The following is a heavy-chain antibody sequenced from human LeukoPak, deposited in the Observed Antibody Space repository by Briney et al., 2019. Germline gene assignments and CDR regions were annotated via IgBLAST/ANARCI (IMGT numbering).Heavy chain of an antibody. CDR2: IYPGGSET. Sequence: GESLKISCKGLGYSFSSYWNAWVRQRPGKGLEWMGIIYPGGSETRYDPSFQGQGTISADMSTSTAYLQWSSLRASDTAMYYCARASRDGYNQNFDHWGQGTLVTVSS. CDR3: ARASRDGYNQNFDH. V-gene: IGHV5-51*01. J-gene: IGHJ4*02. D-gene: IGHD5-24*01. CDR1: GYSFSSYW.